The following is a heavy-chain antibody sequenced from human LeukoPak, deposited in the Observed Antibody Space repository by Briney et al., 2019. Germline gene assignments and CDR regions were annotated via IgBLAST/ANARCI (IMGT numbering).Heavy chain of an antibody. CDR2: IYPGDSDT. D-gene: IGHD2-2*01. V-gene: IGHV5-51*01. CDR3: ARRVVSSSSHSFDY. Sequence: GESLKISCQGSGYSFNNYWIAWVRQMPGKGLEWMGIIYPGDSDTRNSPSFQGQVTISADKSTSTAYLQWCSLKASDTAIYYCARRVVSSSSHSFDYWGQGTLVTVSS. J-gene: IGHJ4*02. CDR1: GYSFNNYW.